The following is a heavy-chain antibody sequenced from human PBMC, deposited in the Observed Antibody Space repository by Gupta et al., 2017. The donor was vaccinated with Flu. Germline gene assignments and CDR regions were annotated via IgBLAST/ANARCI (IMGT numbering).Heavy chain of an antibody. CDR3: VPGFRSGYSHYFDY. J-gene: IGHJ4*02. V-gene: IGHV3-30*03. CDR2: ISNDGNNK. CDR1: GFTFSSYV. D-gene: IGHD3-22*01. Sequence: QVQLVESGGGVVQPGRSLRLSCAASGFTFSSYVMHWVRQAPGKGLEWVAVISNDGNNKYHADSVKGRFTISRDNSKNTLYLQMNSLRAEDTAVYYCVPGFRSGYSHYFDYWGQGTLVTVSS.